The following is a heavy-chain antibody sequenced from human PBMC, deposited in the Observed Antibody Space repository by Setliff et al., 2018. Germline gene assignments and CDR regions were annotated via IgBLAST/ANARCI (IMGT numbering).Heavy chain of an antibody. CDR3: ATEYKLIAAAVIDY. CDR1: GYTFTDYY. V-gene: IGHV1-69-2*01. D-gene: IGHD6-13*01. J-gene: IGHJ4*02. Sequence: ASVKVSCKASGYTFTDYYMHWVQRAPGKGLEWMGRVDPEDGETIYAEKFQGRVTITADTSTDTAYMELSSLRSEDTAVYYCATEYKLIAAAVIDYWGQGTLVTV. CDR2: VDPEDGET.